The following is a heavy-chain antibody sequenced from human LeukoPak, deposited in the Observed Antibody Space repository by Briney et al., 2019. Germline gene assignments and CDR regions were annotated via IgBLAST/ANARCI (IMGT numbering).Heavy chain of an antibody. V-gene: IGHV1-69*13. CDR1: GGTFSSYA. D-gene: IGHD3-10*01. J-gene: IGHJ6*03. CDR2: IIPIFGTA. CDR3: ARVSERVYYYGSGSYSFYMDV. Sequence: GASVKVSCKASGGTFSSYAISWVRQAPGQGLEWMGGIIPIFGTANYAQKFQGRVTITADESTSTAYMELSSLRSEDTAVYYCARVSERVYYYGSGSYSFYMDVWGKGTTVTISS.